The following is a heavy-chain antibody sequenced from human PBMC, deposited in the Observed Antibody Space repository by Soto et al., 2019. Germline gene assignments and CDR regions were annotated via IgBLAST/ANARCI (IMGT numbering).Heavy chain of an antibody. CDR2: IYNSVNT. Sequence: SETLSLTCTVSGDSISNGYYTWSWIRQPPGKDLEWIGHIYNSVNTYSNPSLKSRVTISADTSKNQFSLKLSSLTSDDTAVYYCARVMSAGHSDYWGHGTLVTVSS. V-gene: IGHV4-30-4*02. D-gene: IGHD6-19*01. CDR1: GDSISNGYYT. CDR3: ARVMSAGHSDY. J-gene: IGHJ4*01.